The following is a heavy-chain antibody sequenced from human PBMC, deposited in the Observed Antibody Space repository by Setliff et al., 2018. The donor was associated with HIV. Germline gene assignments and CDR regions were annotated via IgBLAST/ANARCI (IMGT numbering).Heavy chain of an antibody. V-gene: IGHV1-69*10. D-gene: IGHD5-12*01. CDR3: ARDTSRYSGYDYPPNYYYYGMDV. J-gene: IGHJ6*02. Sequence: SVKVSCKPSGGTFSSYAISWVRQAPGQGLEWMGGIIPILGIANYAQKFQGRVTITADKSTSTAYMELSSLRSEDTAVYYCARDTSRYSGYDYPPNYYYYGMDVWGQGTTVTVSS. CDR2: IIPILGIA. CDR1: GGTFSSYA.